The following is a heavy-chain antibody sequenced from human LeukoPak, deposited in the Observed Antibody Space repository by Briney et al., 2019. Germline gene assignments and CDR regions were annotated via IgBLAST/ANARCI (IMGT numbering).Heavy chain of an antibody. J-gene: IGHJ3*02. CDR2: IYYSGST. D-gene: IGHD1-26*01. CDR1: GGSISSGDYH. V-gene: IGHV4-30-4*08. Sequence: PSETLSLTCTVSGGSISSGDYHWGWIRQPPGKGLEWIGYIYYSGSTYYNPSLKSRVTISVDTSKNQFSLKLSSVTAADTAVYYCARDLPHHGSAFDIWGQGTMVTVSS. CDR3: ARDLPHHGSAFDI.